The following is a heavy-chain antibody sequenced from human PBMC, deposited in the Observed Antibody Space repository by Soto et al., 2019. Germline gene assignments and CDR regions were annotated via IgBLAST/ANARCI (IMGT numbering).Heavy chain of an antibody. CDR1: GYTFTNYG. CDR3: ARERQWEPLLY. V-gene: IGHV1-18*01. CDR2: VSAYNRNT. D-gene: IGHD1-26*01. Sequence: GPEVKKPGASVRVSCKASGYTFTNYGITWVRQAPGQGLEWLGWVSAYNRNTNYAQKFEDRVTMTTDTSSNTAYLEVRSLRPDDTAFYFCARERQWEPLLYWGQGTLVTVSS. J-gene: IGHJ4*02.